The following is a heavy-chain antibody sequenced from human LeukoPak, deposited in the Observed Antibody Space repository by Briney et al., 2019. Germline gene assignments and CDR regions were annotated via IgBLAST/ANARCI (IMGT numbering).Heavy chain of an antibody. D-gene: IGHD6-19*01. J-gene: IGHJ4*02. V-gene: IGHV1-18*01. CDR2: ISAYNGNT. CDR1: GYTFTSYG. Sequence: VASVKVSCKASGYTFTSYGISWVRQAPGQGLEWMGWISAYNGNTNYAQKLQGRVTMTTDTSTSTAYMELRSLRSDDTAVYYCARGRAVAGTPPFDYWGQGTLVTVSS. CDR3: ARGRAVAGTPPFDY.